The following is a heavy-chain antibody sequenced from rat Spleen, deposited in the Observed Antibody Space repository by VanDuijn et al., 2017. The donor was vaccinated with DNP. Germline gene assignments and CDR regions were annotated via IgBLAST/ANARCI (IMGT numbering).Heavy chain of an antibody. V-gene: IGHV5-31*01. J-gene: IGHJ1*01. D-gene: IGHD1-6*01. Sequence: EVQLVESGGDLVQPGRSLELSCVVSGFTFSHYWMTWIRQVPGKGLEWIVSITASGGSTYYLDSVKGRFTISRDNSKNTLYLQMNSLRSEDTATYYCARMFTTDYYWYFDFWGPGTMVTVSS. CDR3: ARMFTTDYYWYFDF. CDR2: ITASGGST. CDR1: GFTFSHYW.